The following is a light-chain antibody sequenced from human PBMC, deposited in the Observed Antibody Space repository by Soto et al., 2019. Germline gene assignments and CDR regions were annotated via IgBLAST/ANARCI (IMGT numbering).Light chain of an antibody. V-gene: IGKV1D-12*01. CDR1: QVMSSW. J-gene: IGKJ5*01. Sequence: DIQMTQTPSSVSAAVGERVTITCRASQVMSSWLAWYQQKPGKAPKLLIFAASTLQSGVPSRFSGSGSRTDFTLTITSLQPEDIGTYYCQQTDTLPSTFGQGRLLEIK. CDR2: AAS. CDR3: QQTDTLPST.